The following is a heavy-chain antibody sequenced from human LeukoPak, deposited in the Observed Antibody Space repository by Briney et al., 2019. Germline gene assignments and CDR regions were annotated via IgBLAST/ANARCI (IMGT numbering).Heavy chain of an antibody. CDR3: ASAYSLDAFDI. Sequence: SETLSLTCTVSGGSISSYYWSWIRQPPGKGLEWIGEINHSGSTNYNPSLKSRVTISVDTSKNQFSLKLSSVTAADTAVYYCASAYSLDAFDIWGQGTMVTVSS. CDR1: GGSISSYY. CDR2: INHSGST. J-gene: IGHJ3*02. V-gene: IGHV4-34*01. D-gene: IGHD6-13*01.